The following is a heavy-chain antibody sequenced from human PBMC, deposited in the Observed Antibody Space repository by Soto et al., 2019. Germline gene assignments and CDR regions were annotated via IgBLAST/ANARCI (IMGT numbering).Heavy chain of an antibody. CDR2: IIPIFGTA. CDR1: GGTFSSYD. CDR3: ARVRVRFLEWLGSEG. V-gene: IGHV1-69*01. D-gene: IGHD3-3*01. Sequence: QVQLVQSGAEVKKPGSSVKVSCKASGGTFSSYDFSWMRQAPGQGLEWMGGIIPIFGTANYAQKFQGRVTITADESTSTAYMELSSLRSEDTAVYYCARVRVRFLEWLGSEGWGQGTLVTVSS. J-gene: IGHJ4*02.